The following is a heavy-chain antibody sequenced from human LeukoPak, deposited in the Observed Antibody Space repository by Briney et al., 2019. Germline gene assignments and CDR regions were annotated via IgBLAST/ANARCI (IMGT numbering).Heavy chain of an antibody. Sequence: GRSLRVSCAASGXTFSSHWMRWVRQVPGKGRVWVSRINSDGSDTNYADSVKGRFTISRDNAKNTVYLQMNSLRVEDTAVYYCARGSHHFDSWGQGTLVTVSS. CDR1: GXTFSSHW. CDR2: INSDGSDT. J-gene: IGHJ5*01. V-gene: IGHV3-74*01. CDR3: ARGSHHFDS.